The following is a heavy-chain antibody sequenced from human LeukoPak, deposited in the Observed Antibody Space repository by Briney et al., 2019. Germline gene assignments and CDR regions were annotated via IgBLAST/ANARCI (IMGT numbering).Heavy chain of an antibody. Sequence: SETLSLTCAVYGGSFSGYYWSWIRQPPGKGLEWSGEINHSGSTNYNPSLKSRVTISVDTSKNQFSLKLSSVTAADTAVYYCARGINVLRYFDWLRSHGMDVWGKGTTVTVSS. CDR2: INHSGST. CDR3: ARGINVLRYFDWLRSHGMDV. J-gene: IGHJ6*04. CDR1: GGSFSGYY. D-gene: IGHD3-9*01. V-gene: IGHV4-34*01.